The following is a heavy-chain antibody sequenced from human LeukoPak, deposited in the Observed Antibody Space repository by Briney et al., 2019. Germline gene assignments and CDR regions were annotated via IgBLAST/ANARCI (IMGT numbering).Heavy chain of an antibody. D-gene: IGHD3-3*01. J-gene: IGHJ6*02. Sequence: GGSLRLSCAASGFTFSSYGMHWVRQAPGKGLEWVAVISYDGSNKYYADSVKGRFTISRDNSKNTLYLQMNSLGAEDTAVYYCAKDRPRYDFWSGYYTGTFGFDYYYYGMDVWGQGTTVTVSS. CDR3: AKDRPRYDFWSGYYTGTFGFDYYYYGMDV. CDR2: ISYDGSNK. V-gene: IGHV3-30*18. CDR1: GFTFSSYG.